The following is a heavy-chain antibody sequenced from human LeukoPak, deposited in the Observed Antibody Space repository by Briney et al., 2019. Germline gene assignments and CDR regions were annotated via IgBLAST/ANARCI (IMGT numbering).Heavy chain of an antibody. CDR2: VSGSGSTT. CDR1: GFTFNTYG. D-gene: IGHD4-23*01. Sequence: PGGSLRLSCAASGFTFNTYGMNWVRQAPGKGLEWVSAVSGSGSTTYYARSVKGRFTVSRDNSKNTLYLQMNSLRVDDTAVYYCAKSLDYGGNRARLDFWGQGTLVTVSS. V-gene: IGHV3-23*01. CDR3: AKSLDYGGNRARLDF. J-gene: IGHJ4*02.